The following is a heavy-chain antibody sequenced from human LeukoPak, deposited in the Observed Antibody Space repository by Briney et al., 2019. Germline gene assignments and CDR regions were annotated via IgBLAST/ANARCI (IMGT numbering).Heavy chain of an antibody. Sequence: GGSLRLSCAASGFTFSSYSMNWVRQAPGKGLEGVSYISSSSSTIYYADSVKGRFTISRDNAKNSLYLQMNSLRAEDTAVYYCASFSGIAVAGQGDYWGQGTLVTVFS. J-gene: IGHJ4*02. CDR2: ISSSSSTI. V-gene: IGHV3-48*01. CDR1: GFTFSSYS. D-gene: IGHD6-19*01. CDR3: ASFSGIAVAGQGDY.